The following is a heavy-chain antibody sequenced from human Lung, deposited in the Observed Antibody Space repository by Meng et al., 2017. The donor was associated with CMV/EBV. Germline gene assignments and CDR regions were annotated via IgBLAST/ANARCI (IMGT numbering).Heavy chain of an antibody. CDR1: GFMFSDYY. CDR2: ISGGGGTI. J-gene: IGHJ4*02. V-gene: IGHV3-11*04. Sequence: SXKISXAASGFMFSDYYITWIRQAPGKGLEWVSYISGGGGTIYYADSVKGRFIISRDNARNSLYLQMNSLRAEDTAVYYCARAAFLRNYFDYWGQGTRVTVAS. D-gene: IGHD6-25*01. CDR3: ARAAFLRNYFDY.